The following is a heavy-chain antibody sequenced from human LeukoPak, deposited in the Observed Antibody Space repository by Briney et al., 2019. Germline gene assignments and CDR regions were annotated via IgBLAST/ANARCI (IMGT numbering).Heavy chain of an antibody. Sequence: SATLSLTCTVSGGSMTTHHWNWIRQTPGKGLEWIGYVFDSGRTKVNPSLTSRVTLSTDTSKNQLSLRLSSVTAADTAVYYCTTIKRGDIFGYFDFWGQGILVTVSS. D-gene: IGHD5-18*01. J-gene: IGHJ4*02. CDR3: TTIKRGDIFGYFDF. CDR1: GGSMTTHH. CDR2: VFDSGRT. V-gene: IGHV4-59*11.